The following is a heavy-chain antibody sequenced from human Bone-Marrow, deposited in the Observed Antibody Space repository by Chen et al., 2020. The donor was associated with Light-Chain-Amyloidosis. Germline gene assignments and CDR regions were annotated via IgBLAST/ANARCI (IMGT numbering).Heavy chain of an antibody. Sequence: EVQLEQSGPEVKKPGESLKIPCKGSGYTFPNYWIGWVRQMPGKGLEWMGVIYPDDSDARYSPSFEGQVTISADKSITTAYLQWRSLKASDTAMYYCERRRDGYNFDYWGQGTLVTVSS. CDR3: ERRRDGYNFDY. CDR1: GYTFPNYW. V-gene: IGHV5-51*01. J-gene: IGHJ4*02. CDR2: IYPDDSDA. D-gene: IGHD5-12*01.